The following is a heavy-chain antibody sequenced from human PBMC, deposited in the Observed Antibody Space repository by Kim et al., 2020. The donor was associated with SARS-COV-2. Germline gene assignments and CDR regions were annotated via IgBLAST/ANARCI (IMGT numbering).Heavy chain of an antibody. CDR3: ARDGGYSGYDDYYFDY. J-gene: IGHJ4*02. D-gene: IGHD5-12*01. V-gene: IGHV3-66*01. Sequence: SVKGRFTTSRDNSKNTLYLQMNSLRAEDTAVYYCARDGGYSGYDDYYFDYWGQGTLVTVSS.